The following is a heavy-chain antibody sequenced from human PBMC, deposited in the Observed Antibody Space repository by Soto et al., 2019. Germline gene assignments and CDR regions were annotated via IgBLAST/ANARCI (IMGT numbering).Heavy chain of an antibody. CDR1: GGSISSYY. CDR2: IYYSGST. V-gene: IGHV4-59*01. D-gene: IGHD3-10*01. CDR3: ARDARDQYYYGSGSVYGMDV. J-gene: IGHJ6*02. Sequence: ETLSLTCTVSGGSISSYYWGWIRQPPGKGLEWIGYIYYSGSTNYNPSLKSRVTISVDTSKNQFSLKLSSVTAADTAVYYCARDARDQYYYGSGSVYGMDVWGQGTTVTVSS.